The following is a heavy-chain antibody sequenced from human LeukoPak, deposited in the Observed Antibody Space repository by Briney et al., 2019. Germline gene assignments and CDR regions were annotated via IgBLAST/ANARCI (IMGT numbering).Heavy chain of an antibody. CDR2: INGSSSDT. J-gene: IGHJ4*02. Sequence: PGGSLRLSCAASGFTFSDYYMTWIRQAPGRGLEWISYINGSSSDTKYADSVKGRFTISRDNSKNTLYLQMNSLRAEDTAVYYCARDRAAANLDYWGQGTLVTVSS. D-gene: IGHD6-13*01. V-gene: IGHV3-11*06. CDR3: ARDRAAANLDY. CDR1: GFTFSDYY.